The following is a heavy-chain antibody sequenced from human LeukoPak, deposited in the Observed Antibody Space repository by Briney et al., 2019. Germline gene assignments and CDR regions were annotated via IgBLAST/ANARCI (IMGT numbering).Heavy chain of an antibody. CDR3: ARPLRYFDWLD. CDR1: GYSISSGYY. V-gene: IGHV4-38-2*02. J-gene: IGHJ4*02. D-gene: IGHD3-9*01. CDR2: IYHSGST. Sequence: PSETLSLTCTVSGYSISSGYYWGWIRQPPGKGLEWIGSIYHSGSTYYNPSLKSRVTISVDTSKNQFSLKLSSVTAADTAVYYCARPLRYFDWLDWGQGTLVTVSS.